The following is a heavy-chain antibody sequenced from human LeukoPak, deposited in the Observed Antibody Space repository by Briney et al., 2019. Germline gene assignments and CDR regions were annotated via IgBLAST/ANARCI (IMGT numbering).Heavy chain of an antibody. D-gene: IGHD2-15*01. CDR3: ATDVVVVAATGVLDV. CDR2: IFSGGST. V-gene: IGHV3-53*05. Sequence: GGSLRLSCPASVTVRGNYISWVRQAPGKGVEWVSVIFSGGSTSYADSVRGRFTISRDNSKNTVYLQIDGLRTEDTGVYYCATDVVVVAATGVLDVWGQGTMVTVSS. J-gene: IGHJ3*01. CDR1: VTVRGNY.